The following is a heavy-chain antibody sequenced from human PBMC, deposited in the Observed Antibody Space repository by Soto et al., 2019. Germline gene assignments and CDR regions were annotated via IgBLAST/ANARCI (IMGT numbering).Heavy chain of an antibody. Sequence: QVQLQESGPGLVKPSQTLSFTCTVSGGSISSGDYYWSWIRQPPGKGLEWIGYIYYSGSTYYNPSLKSRVTISVDTSKNQFSLKLSSVTAADTAVYYCARGLSFLEWSYYFDYWGQGTLVTVSS. J-gene: IGHJ4*02. CDR3: ARGLSFLEWSYYFDY. CDR1: GGSISSGDYY. D-gene: IGHD3-3*01. V-gene: IGHV4-30-4*01. CDR2: IYYSGST.